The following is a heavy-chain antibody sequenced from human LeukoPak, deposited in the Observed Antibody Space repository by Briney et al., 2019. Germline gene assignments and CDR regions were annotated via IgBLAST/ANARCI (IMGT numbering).Heavy chain of an antibody. J-gene: IGHJ4*02. V-gene: IGHV3-7*01. CDR3: ATCYRYSPGDY. CDR2: IKQDGSEK. D-gene: IGHD5-18*01. CDR1: GFTFSSYW. Sequence: GGSLRLSCAASGFTFSSYWMSWVRQAPGKGLEWVANIKQDGSEKYYVDPVKGRFTISRDNAKNSLYLQMNSLRAEDTAVYYCATCYRYSPGDYWGQGTLVTVSS.